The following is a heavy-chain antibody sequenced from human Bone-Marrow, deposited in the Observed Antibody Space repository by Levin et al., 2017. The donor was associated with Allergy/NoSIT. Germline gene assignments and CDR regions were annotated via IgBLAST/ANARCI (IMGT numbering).Heavy chain of an antibody. CDR2: LYVAGTT. Sequence: SETLSLTCAVSGGSVTTAGYSWSWIRQPPGKGLEWIGYLYVAGTTYYNPSLKSRVTMTLDRSNNQFFLKLSAVTAADTAVYYCVRGLGDTFDIWGQGTMVTVS. CDR1: GGSVTTAGYS. J-gene: IGHJ3*02. D-gene: IGHD3/OR15-3a*01. V-gene: IGHV4-30-2*01. CDR3: VRGLGDTFDI.